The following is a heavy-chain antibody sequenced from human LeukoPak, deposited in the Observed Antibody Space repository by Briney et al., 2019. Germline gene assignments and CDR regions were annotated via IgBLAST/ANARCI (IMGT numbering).Heavy chain of an antibody. Sequence: GESLKISCKGSGYSLTNHWIAWVRQMPGKGLEWMGTIYHGDPDPRYSPSLQGHVTISVDKSTSTAYLQWTSLKASDTAIYYCARHMMAGTYSSSLDYWGQGTLVTVSS. CDR1: GYSLTNHW. CDR2: IYHGDPDP. CDR3: ARHMMAGTYSSSLDY. J-gene: IGHJ4*02. D-gene: IGHD6-13*01. V-gene: IGHV5-51*01.